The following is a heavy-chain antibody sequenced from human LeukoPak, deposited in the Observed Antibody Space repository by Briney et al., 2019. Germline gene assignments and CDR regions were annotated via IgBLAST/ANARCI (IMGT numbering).Heavy chain of an antibody. CDR2: ISYDGSNK. D-gene: IGHD4/OR15-4a*01. CDR3: AKGASFDY. V-gene: IGHV3-30-3*02. Sequence: LEWVAVISYDGSNKYYADSVKGRFTISRDNSKNTLYLQMNSLRAEDTAVYYCAKGASFDYWGQGTLVTVSS. J-gene: IGHJ4*02.